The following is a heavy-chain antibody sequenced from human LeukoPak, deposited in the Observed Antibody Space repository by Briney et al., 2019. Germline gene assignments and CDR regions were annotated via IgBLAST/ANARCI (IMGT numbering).Heavy chain of an antibody. D-gene: IGHD4-17*01. CDR1: GYTLSSHG. V-gene: IGHV1-18*01. Sequence: ASVKVSCKASGYTLSSHGISWVRQAPGQGLEWMGWISAYNGNTNYAQKLQGRVTMTTDISTSTAYMELRSLRSDDTAVYYCARGDYGDSFDYWGQGTLVTVSS. CDR2: ISAYNGNT. J-gene: IGHJ4*02. CDR3: ARGDYGDSFDY.